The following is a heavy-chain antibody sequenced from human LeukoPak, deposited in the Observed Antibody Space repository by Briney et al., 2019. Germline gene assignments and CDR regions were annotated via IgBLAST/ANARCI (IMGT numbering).Heavy chain of an antibody. CDR1: GFNYSSYT. V-gene: IGHV3-48*01. D-gene: IGHD6-13*01. Sequence: GGSPRLSCAASGFNYSSYTMNWVRQAPGMGLEWLSYISASRDITYYADSVKGRFTISRDNAKNSLYLQMNSLRAEDTAVYYCAKDPRGSSSIDYWGQGTLVTVSS. J-gene: IGHJ4*02. CDR3: AKDPRGSSSIDY. CDR2: ISASRDIT.